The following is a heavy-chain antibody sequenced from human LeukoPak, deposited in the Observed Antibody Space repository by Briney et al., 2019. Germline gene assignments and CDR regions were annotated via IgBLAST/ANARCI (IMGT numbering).Heavy chain of an antibody. Sequence: GESLKISWKGSGYSFTSYWISWARQMPGKGLEWMGRIDPSDSYTNYSPSFQGHVNISADKSISTVYLQWSSLKASDTAMYYCARHSAGIVVAGKWGQGTLVTVSS. CDR3: ARHSAGIVVAGK. J-gene: IGHJ4*02. D-gene: IGHD6-19*01. CDR2: IDPSDSYT. V-gene: IGHV5-10-1*01. CDR1: GYSFTSYW.